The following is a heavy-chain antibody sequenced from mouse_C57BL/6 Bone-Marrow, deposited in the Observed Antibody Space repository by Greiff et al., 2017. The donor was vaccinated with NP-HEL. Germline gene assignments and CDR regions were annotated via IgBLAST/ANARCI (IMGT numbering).Heavy chain of an antibody. CDR3: AREGYFDY. Sequence: EVQLQQSGPELVKPGPSVKIPCKASGYTFTDYNMDWVKQSHGKSLEWIGDINPNNGGTNYNQKFKSKATLTIDKSSITAYMELRSLTAEDTAVYYCAREGYFDYWGQGTTLTVSS. CDR2: INPNNGGT. V-gene: IGHV1-18*01. CDR1: GYTFTDYN. J-gene: IGHJ2*01.